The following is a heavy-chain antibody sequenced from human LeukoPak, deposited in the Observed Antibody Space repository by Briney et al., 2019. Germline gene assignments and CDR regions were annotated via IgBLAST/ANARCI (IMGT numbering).Heavy chain of an antibody. D-gene: IGHD2-21*01. CDR2: IIPILGIA. CDR3: ARDLNGDYPLGTTDY. V-gene: IGHV1-69*04. CDR1: GGTFSSHA. Sequence: SVKVSCKASGGTFSSHAISWVRQAPGQGLEWMGRIIPILGIANYAQKFQGRVTITADKSTSTAYMELSSLRSEDTAVYYCARDLNGDYPLGTTDYWGQGTLVTVSS. J-gene: IGHJ4*02.